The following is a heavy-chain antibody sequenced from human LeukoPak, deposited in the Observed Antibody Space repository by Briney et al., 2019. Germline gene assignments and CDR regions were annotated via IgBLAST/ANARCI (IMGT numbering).Heavy chain of an antibody. V-gene: IGHV4-61*05. D-gene: IGHD2-2*01. CDR3: ARSTSTTWYGWVDP. CDR2: INYSGST. J-gene: IGHJ5*02. Sequence: PSETLSFTCTVSGGSISSSSYYWGWIRQPPGKGLEWIGYINYSGSTYYNPSLKSRVTISSDTSNNQFSLKMSSVTAADTAIYYCARSTSTTWYGWVDPWGQGTLVTVSS. CDR1: GGSISSSSYY.